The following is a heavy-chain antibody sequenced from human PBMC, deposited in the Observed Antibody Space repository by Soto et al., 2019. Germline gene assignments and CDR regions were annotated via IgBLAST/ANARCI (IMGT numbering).Heavy chain of an antibody. V-gene: IGHV3-30-3*01. D-gene: IGHD3-22*01. J-gene: IGHJ4*02. CDR2: ISYDGSNK. CDR1: AFTCSGYD. Sequence: GSLRLSCPASAFTCSGYDMHWVRQAPGKGLEWVAVISYDGSNKNYADSVKGRFTISRDNSKNTLYLQMNSLRAEDTAVYYCARGGYYYDSSGFLLWGQGTLVTVSS. CDR3: ARGGYYYDSSGFLL.